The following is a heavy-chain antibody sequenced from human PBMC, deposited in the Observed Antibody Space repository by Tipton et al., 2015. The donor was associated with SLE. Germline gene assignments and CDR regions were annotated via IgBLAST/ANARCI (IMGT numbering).Heavy chain of an antibody. CDR1: GFTFSSYS. Sequence: SLRLSCAASGFTFSSYSMNWVRQAPGKGLEWVSSISSSSNYIYYADSVKGRFTISRDNAKNSLYLQMNSLRAEDTAVYYCARDISGYYYYYYMDVWGKGTTVTVSS. J-gene: IGHJ6*03. D-gene: IGHD3-9*01. CDR3: ARDISGYYYYYYMDV. CDR2: ISSSSNYI. V-gene: IGHV3-21*06.